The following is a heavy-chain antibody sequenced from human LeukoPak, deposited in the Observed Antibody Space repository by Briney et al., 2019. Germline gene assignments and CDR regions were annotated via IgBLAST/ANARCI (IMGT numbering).Heavy chain of an antibody. CDR2: TYYRSKWYN. D-gene: IGHD6-25*01. CDR3: ARSANYFDY. V-gene: IGHV6-1*01. J-gene: IGHJ4*02. Sequence: SQTLPLTCVISGDSVSSNIAAWNWIRQSPSRGVEGLGRTYYRSKWYNDYAVSVKSRITINPDTSKNQFSLQLNSMTREDTAVYYGARSANYFDYWGQGTLVTVSS. CDR1: GDSVSSNIAA.